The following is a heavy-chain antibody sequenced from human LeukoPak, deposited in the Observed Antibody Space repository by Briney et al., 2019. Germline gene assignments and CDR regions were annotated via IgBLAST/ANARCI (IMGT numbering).Heavy chain of an antibody. CDR1: GGSFSGYC. J-gene: IGHJ6*03. Sequence: SETLSLTCAVYGGSFSGYCWSWIRQPPGKGLEWIGEINHSGSTNYNPSLKSRVTISVDTSKSQFSLKLSSVTAADTAVYYCARVSWFPGTSYYYIDVWGKGTTVTVSS. CDR2: INHSGST. D-gene: IGHD1-1*01. V-gene: IGHV4-34*01. CDR3: ARVSWFPGTSYYYIDV.